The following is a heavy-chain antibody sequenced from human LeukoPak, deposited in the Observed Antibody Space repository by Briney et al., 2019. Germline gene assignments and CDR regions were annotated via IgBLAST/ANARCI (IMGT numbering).Heavy chain of an antibody. CDR3: ARDRYCSSTSCYSNWFDP. J-gene: IGHJ5*02. V-gene: IGHV1-18*01. CDR2: ISAYNGNT. D-gene: IGHD2-2*01. Sequence: GAPVKVSCKASGYTFTSYGVSWVRQAPGQGLEWMGWISAYNGNTNYAQKLQDRVTMTTDTSTSTAYMELRSLRSDDTAVYYCARDRYCSSTSCYSNWFDPWGQGTLVTVSS. CDR1: GYTFTSYG.